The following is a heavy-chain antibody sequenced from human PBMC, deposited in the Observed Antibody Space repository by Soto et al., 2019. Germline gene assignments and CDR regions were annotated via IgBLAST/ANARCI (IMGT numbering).Heavy chain of an antibody. D-gene: IGHD3-22*01. CDR3: ARILRSYYYDSSGGGAFDI. CDR1: GFSLITIGVC. J-gene: IGHJ3*02. Sequence: SGPTLVNPTQTLTLTCSFSGFSLITIGVCVSWIRQPPGKALEWLALIDWDDDKYYSTSLKTRLTISKDTSKNQVVLTMTNMDPVDTATYYCARILRSYYYDSSGGGAFDIWGQGTMVTVSS. V-gene: IGHV2-70*01. CDR2: IDWDDDK.